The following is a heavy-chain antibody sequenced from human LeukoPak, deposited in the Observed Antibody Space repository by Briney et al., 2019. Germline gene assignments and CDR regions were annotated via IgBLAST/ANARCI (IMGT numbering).Heavy chain of an antibody. D-gene: IGHD1-26*01. Sequence: KPSETLSLTCTVSGDSFSNYYWHWIRQPPGKSLDWIGYIYFTGSTNYNPSLESRVTMSVDTSKNQFSLYLSSVTAADTAIYYCARSIVGYDWNFDQWGQGILVTVSS. CDR2: IYFTGST. V-gene: IGHV4-4*08. CDR1: GDSFSNYY. CDR3: ARSIVGYDWNFDQ. J-gene: IGHJ4*02.